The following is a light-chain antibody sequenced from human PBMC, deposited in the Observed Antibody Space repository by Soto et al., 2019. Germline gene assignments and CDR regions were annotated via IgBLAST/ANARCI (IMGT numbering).Light chain of an antibody. Sequence: QSVLTQPPSASGTPGQRVTISCSGSNSNIGINTVNWYQQPPGTAPKLLIYYDNLRPSGVPDRISGSKSGTSASLAISGLQSDDEADYYCAAWDDSLNGRVFGTGTKVTVL. CDR2: YDN. V-gene: IGLV1-44*01. J-gene: IGLJ1*01. CDR1: NSNIGINT. CDR3: AAWDDSLNGRV.